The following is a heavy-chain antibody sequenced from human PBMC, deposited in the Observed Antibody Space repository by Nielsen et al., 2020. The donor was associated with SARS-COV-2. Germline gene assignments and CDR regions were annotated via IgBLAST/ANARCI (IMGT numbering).Heavy chain of an antibody. D-gene: IGHD5-18*01. Sequence: GESLKISCAASGFTFSDYYMSWIRQAPGKGLEWVSYISSSSSYTNYADSVKGRFTISRDNAKNSLYLQMNSLRAEDTAVYYCARDFRTGYSYAKSRLDYWGQGTLVTVSS. CDR1: GFTFSDYY. V-gene: IGHV3-11*06. J-gene: IGHJ4*02. CDR3: ARDFRTGYSYAKSRLDY. CDR2: ISSSSSYT.